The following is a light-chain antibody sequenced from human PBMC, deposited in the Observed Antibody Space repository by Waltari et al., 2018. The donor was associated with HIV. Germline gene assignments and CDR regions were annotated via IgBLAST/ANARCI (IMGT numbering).Light chain of an antibody. CDR1: SSNFVSKT. CDR3: AAWEDSLNGPNYV. V-gene: IGLV1-44*01. Sequence: QSVLTHPPSHSGAPGPSVLLSCSGCSSNFVSKTGNWFLQLPGTPPKLLIYINNQRPSGVPDRFSGSKSGTSASLAISGLQSGDEADYYCAAWEDSLNGPNYVFGSGTTVTVL. CDR2: INN. J-gene: IGLJ1*01.